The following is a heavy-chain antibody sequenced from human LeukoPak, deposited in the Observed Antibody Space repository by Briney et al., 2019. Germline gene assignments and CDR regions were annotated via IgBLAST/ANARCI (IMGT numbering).Heavy chain of an antibody. J-gene: IGHJ4*02. Sequence: GGSLRLFCAASGFTFSSYAMSWVRQAPGKGLEWVSAISGSGGRTYYADSVEGRFTISRDNSKNTLYLQMDSLRAEDTAVYYCAKDWELLPYYFDYWGQGTLVTVSS. CDR3: AKDWELLPYYFDY. CDR1: GFTFSSYA. V-gene: IGHV3-23*01. CDR2: ISGSGGRT. D-gene: IGHD1-26*01.